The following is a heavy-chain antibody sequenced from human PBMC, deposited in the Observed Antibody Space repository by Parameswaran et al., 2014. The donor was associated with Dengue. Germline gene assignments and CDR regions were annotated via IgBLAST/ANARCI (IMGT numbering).Heavy chain of an antibody. Sequence: VRQAPGKGLEWVSSISSSSSYIYYADSVKGRFTISRDNAKNSLYLQMNSLRAEDTAVYYCASPNYGDYGYYWGQGTLVTVSS. CDR2: ISSSSSYI. CDR3: ASPNYGDYGYY. J-gene: IGHJ4*02. D-gene: IGHD4-17*01. V-gene: IGHV3-21*01.